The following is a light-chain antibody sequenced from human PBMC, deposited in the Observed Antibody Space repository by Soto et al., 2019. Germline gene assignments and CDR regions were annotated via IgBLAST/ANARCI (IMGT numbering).Light chain of an antibody. J-gene: IGKJ4*01. Sequence: EVVLTQSPGTLSLSPGERATLSCRASQSVDSSTLAWYQQKPVQAPRLLISGASKRATGTPDSFSGSGSGTDFTLTISRLEPEDFAVYYCQHFDDSLIFGGGTKVEIK. CDR2: GAS. CDR3: QHFDDSLI. CDR1: QSVDSST. V-gene: IGKV3-20*01.